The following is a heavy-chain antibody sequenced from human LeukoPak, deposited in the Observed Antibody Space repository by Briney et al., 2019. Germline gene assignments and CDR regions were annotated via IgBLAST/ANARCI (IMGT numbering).Heavy chain of an antibody. J-gene: IGHJ4*02. Sequence: KPSETLSLTCTVSGGSISSYYWSWIRQPPGKGLEWIGYIYYSGSTNYNPSLKSRVTISVDTSKNQFSLKLSSVTAADTAVYYCASHYYGSGYLWAYWGQGTLVTVSS. CDR2: IYYSGST. D-gene: IGHD3-10*01. CDR1: GGSISSYY. V-gene: IGHV4-59*08. CDR3: ASHYYGSGYLWAY.